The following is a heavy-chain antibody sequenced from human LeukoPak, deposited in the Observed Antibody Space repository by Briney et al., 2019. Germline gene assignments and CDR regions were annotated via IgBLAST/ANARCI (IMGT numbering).Heavy chain of an antibody. Sequence: GGSLRLSCAASGVTFSSYSVIWARQAPGKALEWVSYNSSSSSTIYYADSVKGRFTISRDNAKNSLHLQMNSLRGEDTAVYYCARQLCSTTTCRTFDYWGQGTLVTVSS. CDR3: ARQLCSTTTCRTFDY. CDR2: NSSSSSTI. D-gene: IGHD2-2*01. V-gene: IGHV3-48*04. J-gene: IGHJ4*02. CDR1: GVTFSSYS.